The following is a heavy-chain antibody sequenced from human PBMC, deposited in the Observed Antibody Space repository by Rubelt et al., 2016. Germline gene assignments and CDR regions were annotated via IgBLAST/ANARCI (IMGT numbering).Heavy chain of an antibody. Sequence: QVQLQESGPGLVKPSQTLSLTCTVSGGSISSGVCYWSWIRQHPGKGLEWIGYVYNSESTNYNPSLRSRVTISADTAKNQFSLKMTSVTAADTAVYYCARDNGHSYGFDAMDVWGQGTTVTVSS. CDR2: VYNSEST. V-gene: IGHV4-31*03. CDR1: GGSISSGVCY. D-gene: IGHD5-18*01. CDR3: ARDNGHSYGFDAMDV. J-gene: IGHJ6*02.